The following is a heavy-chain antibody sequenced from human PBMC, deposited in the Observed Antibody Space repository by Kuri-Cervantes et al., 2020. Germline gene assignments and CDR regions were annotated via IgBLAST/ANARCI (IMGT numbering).Heavy chain of an antibody. CDR3: AREDGYYDSSGYRSVYAFDV. V-gene: IGHV3-21*01. CDR1: EFNFSDYN. Sequence: LSLTCAASEFNFSDYNMNWVRQAPGKGLEWVSSISRRSTYIYYADSVKGRFTISRDNAKNSVHLQMNSLRAEDTAVYYCAREDGYYDSSGYRSVYAFDVWGQGTMVTVSS. D-gene: IGHD3-22*01. J-gene: IGHJ3*01. CDR2: ISRRSTYI.